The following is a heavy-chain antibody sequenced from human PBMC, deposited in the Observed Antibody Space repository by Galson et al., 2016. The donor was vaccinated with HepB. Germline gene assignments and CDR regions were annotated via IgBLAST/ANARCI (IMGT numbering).Heavy chain of an antibody. J-gene: IGHJ3*02. Sequence: SETLSLTCTVSGGSISTDSWWHWVRQPPGQGLEWIGEIYHDGGTNYNPSLKSRLSMSVDKSKNQFSLNLSSVTAADAAVYYCARVTCGGGACQAVFAIWGQGIMVTVSS. CDR1: GGSISTDSW. CDR3: ARVTCGGGACQAVFAI. CDR2: IYHDGGT. V-gene: IGHV4-4*02. D-gene: IGHD2-21*02.